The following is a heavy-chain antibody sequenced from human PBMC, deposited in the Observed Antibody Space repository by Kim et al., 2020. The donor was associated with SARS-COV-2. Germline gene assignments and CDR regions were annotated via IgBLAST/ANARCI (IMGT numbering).Heavy chain of an antibody. V-gene: IGHV3-13*04. J-gene: IGHJ5*02. CDR2: IGTAGDT. CDR1: GFTFSSYD. Sequence: GGSLRLSCAASGFTFSSYDMHWVRQATGKGLEWVSAIGTAGDTYYPGSVKGRFTISRENAKNSLYLQMNSLRAGDTAVYYCARSLGYCSGGSCNNWFDPWGQGTLVTVSS. D-gene: IGHD2-15*01. CDR3: ARSLGYCSGGSCNNWFDP.